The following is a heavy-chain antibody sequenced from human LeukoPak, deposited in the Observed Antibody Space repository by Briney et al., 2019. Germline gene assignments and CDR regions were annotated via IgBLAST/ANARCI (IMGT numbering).Heavy chain of an antibody. CDR3: ARLQGVSSSWSIGY. D-gene: IGHD6-13*01. J-gene: IGHJ4*02. CDR2: IYYSGST. Sequence: SETLSLTCTVSGGSTSSYYWSWIRQPPGKGLEWIGYIYYSGSTSYNPSLKSRVTISVGTSKNQFSLKLSSVTAADTAVYYCARLQGVSSSWSIGYWGQGTLVTVSS. CDR1: GGSTSSYY. V-gene: IGHV4-59*08.